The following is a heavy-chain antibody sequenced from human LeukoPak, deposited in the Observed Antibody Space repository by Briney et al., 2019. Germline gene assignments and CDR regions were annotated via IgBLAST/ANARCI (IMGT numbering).Heavy chain of an antibody. J-gene: IGHJ5*01. V-gene: IGHV1-69-2*01. CDR3: ARMSRVPRGWFDF. Sequence: ASVKLSCKASGYSFTDYYMHWVQQAPGKGLEWMGQFDPEDGETRYAEIFQGRVTISADMSTKTSYLDVRGLRSEDTAVYYCARMSRVPRGWFDFWGQGTQVIVSS. CDR2: FDPEDGET. CDR1: GYSFTDYY. D-gene: IGHD4/OR15-4a*01.